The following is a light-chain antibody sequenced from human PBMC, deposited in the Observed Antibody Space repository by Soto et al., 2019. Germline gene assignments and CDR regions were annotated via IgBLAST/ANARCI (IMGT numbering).Light chain of an antibody. CDR2: EVN. CDR1: SNDVGGYNY. CDR3: TSYAGSNKLGV. Sequence: QSALTQPPSASGSPGQSVTISCTGTSNDVGGYNYVSWYQQHPGKAPKLMIYEVNKRPSGVPDRFSGSKSGNTASLTVSGLQAEDEADYYCTSYAGSNKLGVFGTGTKVTVL. J-gene: IGLJ1*01. V-gene: IGLV2-8*01.